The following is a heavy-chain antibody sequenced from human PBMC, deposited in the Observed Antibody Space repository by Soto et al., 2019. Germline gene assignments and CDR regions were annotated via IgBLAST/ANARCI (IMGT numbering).Heavy chain of an antibody. J-gene: IGHJ4*02. V-gene: IGHV3-33*05. CDR1: ESIFRGYG. CDR2: IKSDGSNT. D-gene: IGHD3-9*01. Sequence: GSLRLSCAAPESIFRGYGMHWVRQAPGKGLVWVAIIKSDGSNTNYADAVMGRFTISRDNAKNMLYLQMNSLRAEDTALYYCARDSSWTGYSAQFDYWGQGALVTVSS. CDR3: ARDSSWTGYSAQFDY.